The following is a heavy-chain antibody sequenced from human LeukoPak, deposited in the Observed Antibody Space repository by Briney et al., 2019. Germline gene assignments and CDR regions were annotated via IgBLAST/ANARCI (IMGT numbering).Heavy chain of an antibody. CDR1: GDSVSSNSVT. J-gene: IGHJ4*02. CDR2: TYYRSKWYN. V-gene: IGHV6-1*01. D-gene: IGHD6-19*01. Sequence: SQTLSLTCAISGDSVSSNSVTWNWIRQSPSRGLEWLGRTYYRSKWYNDYAVSVKSRITINPDTSQNQFSLQLNSVTPEDTAVYYCTRAAPFSSGRFDYWGQGTLVTVSS. CDR3: TRAAPFSSGRFDY.